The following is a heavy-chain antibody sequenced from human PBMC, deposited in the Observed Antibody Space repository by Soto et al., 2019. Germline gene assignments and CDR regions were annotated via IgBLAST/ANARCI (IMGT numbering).Heavy chain of an antibody. CDR1: GYTFTSYG. D-gene: IGHD3-16*01. V-gene: IGHV1-18*01. CDR3: ARSIMITFGGVIDIWFDP. J-gene: IGHJ5*02. Sequence: ASVKVSCKASGYTFTSYGISWVRQAPGQGLEWMGWISPNNGIANYAQKFQGRVTITADKSTSTAYMELSSLRSEDTAVYYCARSIMITFGGVIDIWFDPWGQGTLVTVSS. CDR2: ISPNNGIA.